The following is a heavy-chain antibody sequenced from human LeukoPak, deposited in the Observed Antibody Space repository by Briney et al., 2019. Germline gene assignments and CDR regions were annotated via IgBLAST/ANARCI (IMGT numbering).Heavy chain of an antibody. V-gene: IGHV6-1*01. CDR3: EGGGLFVFDF. Sequence: SQTLSLTCAISGDSVSSNSAAWNWIRQSPSRGLEWLGRTFYRSKWYNDCAVSVKSRITINPDTSKNQFSLQLNSVTPEDTAVFFGEGGGLFVFDFWAPGKMVTVS. D-gene: IGHD2-21*01. J-gene: IGHJ3*01. CDR2: TFYRSKWYN. CDR1: GDSVSSNSAA.